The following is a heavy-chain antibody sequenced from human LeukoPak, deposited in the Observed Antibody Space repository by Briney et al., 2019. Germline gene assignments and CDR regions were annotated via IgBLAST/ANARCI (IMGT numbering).Heavy chain of an antibody. V-gene: IGHV4-38-2*02. CDR2: IDHSGST. J-gene: IGHJ6*03. CDR1: GYSISSGYY. Sequence: SETLSLTCTVSGYSISSGYYWTWIRQPPGKGLEWIGEIDHSGSTNYNPSLKSRVTISVDTSKNQFSLKVSSVTAADTAVYYCARVKDPGGYYYYYYMDIWGKGNTVTVSS. CDR3: ARVKDPGGYYYYYYMDI. D-gene: IGHD3-16*01.